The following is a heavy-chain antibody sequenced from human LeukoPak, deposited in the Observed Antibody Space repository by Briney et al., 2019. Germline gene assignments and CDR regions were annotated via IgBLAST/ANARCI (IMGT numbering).Heavy chain of an antibody. CDR3: ARDTYYDYVWGSYRSTRPFDY. Sequence: SQTLSLTCAISGDSVSSNSAAWNWIRQSPSRGLEWLGRTYYRSKWYNDYAVSVKSRITINPDTSKNQFSLQLNSVTPEDTAVYYCARDTYYDYVWGSYRSTRPFDYWGQGTLVTVSS. CDR2: TYYRSKWYN. D-gene: IGHD3-16*02. J-gene: IGHJ4*02. CDR1: GDSVSSNSAA. V-gene: IGHV6-1*01.